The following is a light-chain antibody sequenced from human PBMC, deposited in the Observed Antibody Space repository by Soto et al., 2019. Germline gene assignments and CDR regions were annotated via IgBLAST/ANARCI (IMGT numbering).Light chain of an antibody. J-gene: IGLJ1*01. CDR2: EVS. Sequence: QSVLTQPPSASGSPGQSVTISCTGTSSDVGDYNYVSWYQQHPGKAPKLMIYEVSKRPSGVPDRFSGSKSGHTASLTVSGLQAEDEADYYCSSYAGSNTHYVFGTGTKVTVL. CDR3: SSYAGSNTHYV. CDR1: SSDVGDYNY. V-gene: IGLV2-8*01.